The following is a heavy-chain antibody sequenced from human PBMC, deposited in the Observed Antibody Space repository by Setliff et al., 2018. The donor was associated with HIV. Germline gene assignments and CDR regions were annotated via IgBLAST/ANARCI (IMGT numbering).Heavy chain of an antibody. CDR1: GYTFTSYA. D-gene: IGHD3-16*01. Sequence: GASVKVSCKASGYTFTSYAMHWVRQAPGQRLEWMGWINAGNGNTKYSQKFQGRFTISRDNAKNSLYLQMNSLRVEDSAVYYCARSLWGFVRNAAFEIWGQGTTVTVSS. V-gene: IGHV1-3*01. CDR3: ARSLWGFVRNAAFEI. J-gene: IGHJ3*02. CDR2: INAGNGNT.